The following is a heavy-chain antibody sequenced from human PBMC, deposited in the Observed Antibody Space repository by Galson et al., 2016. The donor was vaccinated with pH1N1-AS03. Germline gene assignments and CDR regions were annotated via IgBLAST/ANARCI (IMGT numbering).Heavy chain of an antibody. CDR1: GFPFSGYS. J-gene: IGHJ4*02. CDR2: ISPSSSSI. V-gene: IGHV3-21*01. Sequence: LRLSCAASGFPFSGYSMNWVRQAPGKGLEWVSFISPSSSSIYYADSVKGRFTISRDNAQNLLYLQMNSLRDEDTAVYYCARDGPPQGISVAGSFDFWGQGTLVTVSS. CDR3: ARDGPPQGISVAGSFDF. D-gene: IGHD6-19*01.